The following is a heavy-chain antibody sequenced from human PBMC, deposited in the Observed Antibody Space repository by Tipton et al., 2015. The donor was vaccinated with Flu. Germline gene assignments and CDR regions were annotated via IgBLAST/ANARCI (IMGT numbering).Heavy chain of an antibody. CDR1: GFTFSSYW. Sequence: SLRLSCAASGFTFSSYWMSWVRQAPGKGLEWVANIKQDGSEKYYVDSVKGRFTISRDNAKNSLYMQMNSLRAEDTAVYYCARSEDGDYVEYYYYGMDVWGHGTTVTVSS. J-gene: IGHJ6*02. V-gene: IGHV3-7*01. CDR3: ARSEDGDYVEYYYYGMDV. D-gene: IGHD4-17*01. CDR2: IKQDGSEK.